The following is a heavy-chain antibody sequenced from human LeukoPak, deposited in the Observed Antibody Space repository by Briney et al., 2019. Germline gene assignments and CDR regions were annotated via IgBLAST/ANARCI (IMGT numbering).Heavy chain of an antibody. CDR1: GFTFSTYS. V-gene: IGHV3-48*04. J-gene: IGHJ4*02. D-gene: IGHD6-13*01. CDR2: INQSGDTI. Sequence: GGSLRLSCAASGFTFSTYSMNWVRQAPGKGLEWICYINQSGDTITYADSVKGRFTISRDNAKNSLFLQMSSLRADDTATYYCARDLGYSSTWSFGGQGSLVIVSS. CDR3: ARDLGYSSTWSF.